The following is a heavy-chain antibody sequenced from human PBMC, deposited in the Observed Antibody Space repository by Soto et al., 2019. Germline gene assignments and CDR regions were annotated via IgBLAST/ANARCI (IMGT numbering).Heavy chain of an antibody. Sequence: QVQLVQSGAEVKKPGASVKVSCKASGYTFTSYDINWVRQATGQGLAWMGWMNPNRGNTGYAQKFQGRVTMTRNTSISTAYMELSSLRSEDTAVYYCARGPGSWYYYYMDVWGKGTTVTVSS. CDR2: MNPNRGNT. D-gene: IGHD6-13*01. CDR3: ARGPGSWYYYYMDV. CDR1: GYTFTSYD. V-gene: IGHV1-8*01. J-gene: IGHJ6*03.